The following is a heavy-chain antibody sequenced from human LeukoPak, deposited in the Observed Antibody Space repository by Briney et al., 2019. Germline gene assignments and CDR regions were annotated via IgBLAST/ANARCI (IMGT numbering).Heavy chain of an antibody. CDR1: GGSFSGYY. D-gene: IGHD3-10*01. CDR3: ARHENYYGSGDNWFDP. Sequence: SETLSLTCAVYGGSFSGYYWSWIRQPPGKGLEWIGEINHSGSTNYNPSLKSRVTISVDTSKNQFSLKLSSVTAADTAVYYCARHENYYGSGDNWFDPWGQGTLVTVSS. J-gene: IGHJ5*02. V-gene: IGHV4-34*01. CDR2: INHSGST.